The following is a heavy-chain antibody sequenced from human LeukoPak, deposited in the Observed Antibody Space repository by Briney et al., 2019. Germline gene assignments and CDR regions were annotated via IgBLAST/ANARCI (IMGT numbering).Heavy chain of an antibody. Sequence: SETLSLTRTVSGGSISSYYWSWIRQPPGKGLEWIGYIYYSGSTNYNPSLKSRVTISVDTSKNQFSLKLSSVTAADTAVYYCARTWYYYDSSGYQRPDNWFDPWGQGTLVTVSS. CDR3: ARTWYYYDSSGYQRPDNWFDP. CDR2: IYYSGST. V-gene: IGHV4-59*01. CDR1: GGSISSYY. D-gene: IGHD3-22*01. J-gene: IGHJ5*02.